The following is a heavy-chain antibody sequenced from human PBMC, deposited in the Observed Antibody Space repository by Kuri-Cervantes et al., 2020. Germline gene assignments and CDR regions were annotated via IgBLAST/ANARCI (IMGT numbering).Heavy chain of an antibody. Sequence: SETLSLTCTVSGGSISSYYWSWIRQPPGKGLEWIGYIYYSGSTNYNPSLKSRVTISVDTSKNQFSLKLSSVTAADTAVYYCARVVDYCTTGYCYYMDVWAKGTTVTVSS. CDR1: GGSISSYY. CDR3: ARVVDYCTTGYCYYMDV. D-gene: IGHD3-16*01. V-gene: IGHV4-59*12. J-gene: IGHJ6*03. CDR2: IYYSGST.